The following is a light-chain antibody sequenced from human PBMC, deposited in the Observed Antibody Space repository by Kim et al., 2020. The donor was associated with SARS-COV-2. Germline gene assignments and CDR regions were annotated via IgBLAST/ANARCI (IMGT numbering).Light chain of an antibody. Sequence: SPGERATLSCRASQTATSNYLAWYQQKPGQAPRLLIYGASSRATGIPDRFSGSGSGTDFTLTISRLEPEDFAVYYCQQYGSSPATFGQGTKVDIK. J-gene: IGKJ1*01. V-gene: IGKV3-20*01. CDR3: QQYGSSPAT. CDR2: GAS. CDR1: QTATSNY.